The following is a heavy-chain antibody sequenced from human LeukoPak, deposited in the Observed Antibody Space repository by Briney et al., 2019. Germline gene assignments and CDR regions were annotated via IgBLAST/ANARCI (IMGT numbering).Heavy chain of an antibody. Sequence: PGGSLRLSCAASGFTFSSYAMSWVRQAPGKGLEWVSAISGSGGSTYYADSVKGRFTIPRDNSKNTLYLQMNSLRAEVTAVYYCAKDKDVTGGYDFWSGYYKGDYWGQGTLVTVSS. CDR2: ISGSGGST. V-gene: IGHV3-23*01. CDR3: AKDKDVTGGYDFWSGYYKGDY. CDR1: GFTFSSYA. D-gene: IGHD3-3*01. J-gene: IGHJ4*02.